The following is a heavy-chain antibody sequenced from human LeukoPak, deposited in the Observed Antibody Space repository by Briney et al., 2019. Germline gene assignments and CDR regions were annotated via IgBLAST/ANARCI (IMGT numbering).Heavy chain of an antibody. CDR3: AKDNGPSSDCCDY. J-gene: IGHJ4*02. CDR2: ISFDGSNK. CDR1: GFTFSSYY. Sequence: AESLTLSCAVSGFTFSSYYMHWVRQAPGNGLEWVAFISFDGSNKYYADSVKGRFTISGDISQNTLYLQMNTLTAEDTAVYYCAKDNGPSSDCCDYWGQGILVTVSS. V-gene: IGHV3-30*18. D-gene: IGHD6-19*01.